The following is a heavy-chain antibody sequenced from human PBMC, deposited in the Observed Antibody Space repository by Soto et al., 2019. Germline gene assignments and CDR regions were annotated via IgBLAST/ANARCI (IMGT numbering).Heavy chain of an antibody. CDR3: ARDPMAYCSGDCYSGWFDP. V-gene: IGHV1-18*01. Sequence: QVQLVQSGAEVKKPGASVKVSCKASGYTFTNYGISWVRQAPGQGLEWMGWISAYNGNTNYAQKLQGRVTMTTDTSTSTAYMELRSLISDDPAVYYSARDPMAYCSGDCYSGWFDPWGQGTLVTVSS. D-gene: IGHD2-21*02. CDR1: GYTFTNYG. J-gene: IGHJ5*02. CDR2: ISAYNGNT.